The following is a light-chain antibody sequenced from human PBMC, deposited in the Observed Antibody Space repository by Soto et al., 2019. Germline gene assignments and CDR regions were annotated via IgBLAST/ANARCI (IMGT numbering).Light chain of an antibody. CDR1: SSNIGTNA. CDR3: AAWDDSLNGYV. J-gene: IGLJ1*01. V-gene: IGLV1-44*01. CDR2: NNN. Sequence: QSVLTQPPSASGTPGQRVTISCSGGSSNIGTNAVTWYQQHPGTAPKLLIYNNNQRPSGVPDRFSGSKSGTSASLAISGLQSEDEADYYCAAWDDSLNGYVFGTGTKLTVL.